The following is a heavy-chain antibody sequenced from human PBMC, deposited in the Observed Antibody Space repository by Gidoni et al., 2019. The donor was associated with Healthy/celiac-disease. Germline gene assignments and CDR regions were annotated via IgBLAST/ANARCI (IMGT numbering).Heavy chain of an antibody. Sequence: QVQLVESGGGVVQPGRSLRLSCAASGFTFSSYGMHWVRQAPGKGLEWVAVISYDGSNKYYADSVKGRFTISRDNSKNTLYLQMNSLRAEDTAVYYCASAFGEPDPYYWGQGTLVTVSS. J-gene: IGHJ4*02. CDR1: GFTFSSYG. CDR3: ASAFGEPDPYY. CDR2: ISYDGSNK. V-gene: IGHV3-30*03. D-gene: IGHD3-16*01.